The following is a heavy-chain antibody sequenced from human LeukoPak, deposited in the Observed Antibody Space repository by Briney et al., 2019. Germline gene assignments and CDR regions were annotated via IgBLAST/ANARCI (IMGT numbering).Heavy chain of an antibody. Sequence: ASVKVSCKASGYTFTSYGINWVRQAPGQGLEWMGWISVYNGNTNYAQKFQGRVIMTTDTLTTTAYMELMSLRSDDTAVYCCARFLIGGGSPHYFDYWGQGTLVTVSS. J-gene: IGHJ4*02. D-gene: IGHD2-15*01. CDR2: ISVYNGNT. CDR1: GYTFTSYG. V-gene: IGHV1-18*01. CDR3: ARFLIGGGSPHYFDY.